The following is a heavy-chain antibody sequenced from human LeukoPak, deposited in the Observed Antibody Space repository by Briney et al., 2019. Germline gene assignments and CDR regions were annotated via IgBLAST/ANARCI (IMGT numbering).Heavy chain of an antibody. CDR2: ISSNGGST. CDR1: GFTFSSYA. Sequence: GGSLRLSCSASGFTFSSYAMHWVRQAPGKGLEYVSAISSNGGSTYYADSVKGRFTISRDNSKNTLYLQMSSLRAEDTAVYYCVKGGWDCSGGSCVLTSYYFDYWGQGTLVTVSS. CDR3: VKGGWDCSGGSCVLTSYYFDY. J-gene: IGHJ4*02. V-gene: IGHV3-64D*06. D-gene: IGHD2-15*01.